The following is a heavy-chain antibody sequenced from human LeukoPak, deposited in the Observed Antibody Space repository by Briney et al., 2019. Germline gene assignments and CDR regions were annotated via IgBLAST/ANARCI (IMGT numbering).Heavy chain of an antibody. CDR2: INHSGST. CDR1: GGSFSGYY. V-gene: IGHV4-34*01. Sequence: SETLSLTCAVYGGSFSGYYWSWIRQPPGKGLEWIGEINHSGSTNYNPSLKSRVTISVDTSKNQFSLKLSSVTAADTAMYYCARQARYFDWSDYYYMDVWGKGTTVTISS. CDR3: ARQARYFDWSDYYYMDV. J-gene: IGHJ6*03. D-gene: IGHD3-9*01.